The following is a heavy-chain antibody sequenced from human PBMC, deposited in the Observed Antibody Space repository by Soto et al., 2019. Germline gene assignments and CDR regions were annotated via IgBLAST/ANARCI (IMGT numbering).Heavy chain of an antibody. Sequence: QVQLQESGPGLVKPSQTLSLPCTVSGDSVSGGDSYWSWILQPPGKALEWIGYTSFSGYTSYTPSLKGRVTISVDMSKSQFSLRLTSVTAADTAIYYCVRGGNPYHYATSGPGTFDKWGQGTLVSVSS. V-gene: IGHV4-30-4*01. J-gene: IGHJ4*02. CDR1: GDSVSGGDSY. CDR3: VRGGNPYHYATSGPGTFDK. CDR2: TSFSGYT. D-gene: IGHD3-22*01.